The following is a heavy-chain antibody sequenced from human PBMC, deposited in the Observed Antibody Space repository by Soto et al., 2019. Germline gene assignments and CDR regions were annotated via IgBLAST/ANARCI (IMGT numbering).Heavy chain of an antibody. J-gene: IGHJ6*02. D-gene: IGHD4-17*01. Sequence: SETLSLTCTVSGGSISSSSYYWGWIRQPPGKGLEWIGSIYYSGSTYYNPSLKSRVTISVDTSKNQFSLKLSSVTAADTAVYYCARHDYGEYYYYGLDVWGQGTTVTVSS. CDR1: GGSISSSSYY. CDR2: IYYSGST. CDR3: ARHDYGEYYYYGLDV. V-gene: IGHV4-39*01.